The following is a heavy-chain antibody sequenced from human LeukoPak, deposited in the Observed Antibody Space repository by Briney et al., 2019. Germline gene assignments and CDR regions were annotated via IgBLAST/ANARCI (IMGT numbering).Heavy chain of an antibody. V-gene: IGHV4-61*02. CDR1: GGSISSGSYY. CDR3: ARGRATTVTP. CDR2: IYTSGST. Sequence: PSQTLSLTCTVSGGSISSGSYYWSWIRQPAGKGLEWIGRIYTSGSTNYNPSLKSRVTISVDTSKNQFSLKLSSVTAADTAVYYCARGRATTVTPWGQGTLVTVSS. D-gene: IGHD4-17*01. J-gene: IGHJ5*02.